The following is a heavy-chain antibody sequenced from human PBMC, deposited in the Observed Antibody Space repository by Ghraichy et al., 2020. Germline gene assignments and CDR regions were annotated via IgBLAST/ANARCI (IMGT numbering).Heavy chain of an antibody. Sequence: VANIKQDGSVTYYVESVKGRFTISRDNAKNSLYLQMSSLRVEDTAVYYCARPLHSSRCYEFSNWGQG. CDR3: ARPLHSSRCYEFSN. CDR2: IKQDGSVT. J-gene: IGHJ4*02. V-gene: IGHV3-7*03. D-gene: IGHD6-13*01.